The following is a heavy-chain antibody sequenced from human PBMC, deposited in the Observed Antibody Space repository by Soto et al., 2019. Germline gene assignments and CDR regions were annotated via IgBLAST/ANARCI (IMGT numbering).Heavy chain of an antibody. CDR3: ARQRGYCSGGSCPCDY. D-gene: IGHD2-15*01. Sequence: PSETLSLTCTVSGGSISSNSYYWGWIRQPPGKGLEWIWSIYYSGSTYYNPSLKSRVTISVDTSKNQFSLKLSSVTAADTAVYYCARQRGYCSGGSCPCDYWGQGTLVTVSS. V-gene: IGHV4-39*01. CDR1: GGSISSNSYY. CDR2: IYYSGST. J-gene: IGHJ4*02.